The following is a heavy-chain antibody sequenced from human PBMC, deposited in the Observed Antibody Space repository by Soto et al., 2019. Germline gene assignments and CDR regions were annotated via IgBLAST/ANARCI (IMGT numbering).Heavy chain of an antibody. J-gene: IGHJ4*02. CDR2: IWYDGSNK. CDR3: ARDTFKLDY. V-gene: IGHV3-33*01. CDR1: GFTFSSYG. Sequence: ESVGGVVQPGKSLRLSCAASGFTFSSYGIHWVRQAPGKGLEWVAVIWYDGSNKHYAESVKGRFTISRDDSKNTLYLQMNSLRAEDTAVYYCARDTFKLDYWGQGTLVTVSS.